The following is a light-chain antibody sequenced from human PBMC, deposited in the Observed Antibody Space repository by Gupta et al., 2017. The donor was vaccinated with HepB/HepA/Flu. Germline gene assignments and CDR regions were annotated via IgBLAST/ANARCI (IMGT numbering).Light chain of an antibody. Sequence: QAVVTQEPSLTVSPGGTVTLTCGSSTGAVTSGHYPYWFQQKPGHAPRTLIYDTSNKHSWTPARFSGSLLGGKAALTLSAAQPEDEAEYCCMLSHSGGWVFGGGTKLTVL. J-gene: IGLJ3*02. CDR3: MLSHSGGWV. CDR1: TGAVTSGHY. CDR2: DTS. V-gene: IGLV7-46*01.